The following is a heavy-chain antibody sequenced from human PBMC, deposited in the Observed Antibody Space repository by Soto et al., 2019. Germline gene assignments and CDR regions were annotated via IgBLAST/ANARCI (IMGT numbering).Heavy chain of an antibody. CDR2: ISYDGSNK. CDR3: ARGFLEWGNYYGMDV. Sequence: GGSLRLSCAASGFTFSSYAMHWVRQAPGKGLEWVAVISYDGSNKYYADSVKGRFTISRDNSKNTLYLQMNSLRAEDTAVYYCARGFLEWGNYYGMDVWGQGTTVTGSS. CDR1: GFTFSSYA. V-gene: IGHV3-30-3*01. J-gene: IGHJ6*02. D-gene: IGHD3-3*01.